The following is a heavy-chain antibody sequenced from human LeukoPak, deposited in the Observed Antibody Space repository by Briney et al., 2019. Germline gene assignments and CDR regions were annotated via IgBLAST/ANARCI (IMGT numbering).Heavy chain of an antibody. CDR1: GYPFTGYY. J-gene: IGHJ4*02. D-gene: IGHD2-2*01. CDR2: INPNSGFT. V-gene: IGHV1-2*02. Sequence: ASVKVSCKASGYPFTGYYLHWVRQAPGQGLEWMGWINPNSGFTNYAQKFQGRVTMTRDTSISTAYMELSRLRSDDTAVYYCARLADCSSSSCRSFDYWGQGTLLTVSS. CDR3: ARLADCSSSSCRSFDY.